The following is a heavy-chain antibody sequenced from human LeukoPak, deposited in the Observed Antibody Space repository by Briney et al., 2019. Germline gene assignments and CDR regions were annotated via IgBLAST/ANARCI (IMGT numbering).Heavy chain of an antibody. CDR2: IIPIFGTA. J-gene: IGHJ4*02. V-gene: IGHV1-69*13. Sequence: SVKVSCKASGDTFSSYAISWVRQAPGQGLEWMGGIIPIFGTANYAQKFQGRVTITADESTSTAYMELSSLGSEDTAVYYCARGRMAGTYVFDYWGQGTLVTVSS. D-gene: IGHD6-19*01. CDR1: GDTFSSYA. CDR3: ARGRMAGTYVFDY.